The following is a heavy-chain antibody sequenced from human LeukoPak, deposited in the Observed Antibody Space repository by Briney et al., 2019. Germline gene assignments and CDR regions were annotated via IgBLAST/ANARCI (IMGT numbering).Heavy chain of an antibody. Sequence: GGSLRLSCAASGFTLSSYSMNWVRQAPGKGLEWVSHIGISSTTIYYADSVKGRFTISRDNSKNTLYLQMNSLRAEDTAVYYCAKDTPHDYWGQGTLVTVSS. CDR2: IGISSTTI. J-gene: IGHJ4*02. V-gene: IGHV3-48*01. CDR3: AKDTPHDY. CDR1: GFTLSSYS.